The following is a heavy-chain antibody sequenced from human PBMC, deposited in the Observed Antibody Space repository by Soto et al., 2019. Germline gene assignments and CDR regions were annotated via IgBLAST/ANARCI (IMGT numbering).Heavy chain of an antibody. V-gene: IGHV2-5*02. J-gene: IGHJ4*02. CDR3: AHRQRTVYFDY. CDR2: TYWDDDK. CDR1: GFSLSTSGVG. D-gene: IGHD4-17*01. Sequence: QITLKESGPTLVKPTQTLTLTCTFSGFSLSTSGVGVGWIRQPPGKALEWLALTYWDDDKRYSPSLKSRLTITKDTPKNPVVLTMTNMDPVDTATYYCAHRQRTVYFDYWGQGTLVTVSS.